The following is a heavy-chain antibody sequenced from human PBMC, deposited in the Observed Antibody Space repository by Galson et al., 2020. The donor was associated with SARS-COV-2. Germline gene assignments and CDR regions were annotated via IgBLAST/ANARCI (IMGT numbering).Heavy chain of an antibody. Sequence: ASVKVSCKASGYIFTDYYMDWVRQAPGQGLEWMGRINPKSGGTNYAQKFQGRVTMTRDTSISTAYMEVSRLRSDDTAVYYCATLTGDESDYFDYWGQGTRVTVSS. CDR2: INPKSGGT. CDR3: ATLTGDESDYFDY. D-gene: IGHD7-27*01. CDR1: GYIFTDYY. J-gene: IGHJ4*02. V-gene: IGHV1-2*06.